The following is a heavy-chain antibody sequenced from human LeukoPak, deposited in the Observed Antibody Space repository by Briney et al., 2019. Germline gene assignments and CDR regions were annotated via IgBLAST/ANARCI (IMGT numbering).Heavy chain of an antibody. CDR2: IYYSGST. D-gene: IGHD3-10*01. CDR1: GGSISSYY. J-gene: IGHJ4*02. Sequence: PSETLSLTCTVSGGSISSYYWSWIRQPPGKGLEWIGYIYYSGSTNYNPSLKSRVTISVDTFKNQFSLKLSSVTAADTAVYYCARHAPLVRGVIYYFDHWGQGTLVTVSS. V-gene: IGHV4-59*01. CDR3: ARHAPLVRGVIYYFDH.